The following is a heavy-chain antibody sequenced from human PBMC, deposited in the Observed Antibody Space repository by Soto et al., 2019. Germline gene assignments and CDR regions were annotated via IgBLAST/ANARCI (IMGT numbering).Heavy chain of an antibody. CDR3: ARGDSTDCSNGVCSFFYNHDMDV. D-gene: IGHD2-8*01. Sequence: QVQLVQSGAEVKKPGASVKVSCKASGYSFTDYHIHWVRQAPGQGLEWLGRINPKSGGTSTAQKFQGWGTMTTDKSSSTASMELTRLTSDDTSIYYCARGDSTDCSNGVCSFFYNHDMDVWGQGTTVTVSS. CDR1: GYSFTDYH. J-gene: IGHJ6*02. V-gene: IGHV1-2*04. CDR2: INPKSGGT.